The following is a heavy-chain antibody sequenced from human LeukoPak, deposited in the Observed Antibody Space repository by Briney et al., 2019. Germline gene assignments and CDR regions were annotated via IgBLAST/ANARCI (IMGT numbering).Heavy chain of an antibody. CDR1: GNSISSGDNY. CDR2: INHSGST. CDR3: ARVYRQWLVYFDY. V-gene: IGHV4-39*07. J-gene: IGHJ4*02. Sequence: PSETLSLTCTVSGNSISSGDNYWSWIRQPPGKGLEWIGEINHSGSTNYNPSLKSRVTISVDTSKNQFSLKLSSVTAADTAVYYCARVYRQWLVYFDYWGQGTLVTVSS. D-gene: IGHD6-19*01.